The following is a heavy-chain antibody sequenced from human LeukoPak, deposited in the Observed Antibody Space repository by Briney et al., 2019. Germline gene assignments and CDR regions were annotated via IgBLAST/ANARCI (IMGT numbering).Heavy chain of an antibody. CDR3: AKDLGYIDY. J-gene: IGHJ4*02. V-gene: IGHV3-30*18. Sequence: GGPLTLLRAPSWFTLNSYGKLGVRPPPGRGREWVALISYDGSNNYYADSVKGRFTNSRDNSKNTLYLQMNSLRAEDTAVYYCAKDLGYIDYWGQGTLVTVSS. CDR2: ISYDGSNN. D-gene: IGHD6-13*01. CDR1: WFTLNSYG.